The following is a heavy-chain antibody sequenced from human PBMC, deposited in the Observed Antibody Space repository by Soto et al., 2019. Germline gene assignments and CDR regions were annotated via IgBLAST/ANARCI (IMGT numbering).Heavy chain of an antibody. Sequence: SETLSLTCAVYGGSFSGYYWCWIRQPPGKGLEWIGEINHSGSTNYNPSLKSRVTISVDTSKNQFSLKLSSVTAADTAVYYCAGAVEVVTLPFDYWGQGTLVTVSS. CDR1: GGSFSGYY. V-gene: IGHV4-34*01. CDR3: AGAVEVVTLPFDY. D-gene: IGHD2-15*01. J-gene: IGHJ4*02. CDR2: INHSGST.